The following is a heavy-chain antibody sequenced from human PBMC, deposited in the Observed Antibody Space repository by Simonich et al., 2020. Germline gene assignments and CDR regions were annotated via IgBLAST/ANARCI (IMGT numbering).Heavy chain of an antibody. CDR2: INPNSGCT. Sequence: QVQLVQSGAEVKKPGASVKVSCTASGYTFTGYYMHWVRQAPGQGLEWMGWINPNSGCTNYAQKFKCRVTMTRDTSISTAYMELGRLRSDDTAVYYCARVRFEAFDIWGQGTMVTVSS. V-gene: IGHV1-2*02. CDR3: ARVRFEAFDI. J-gene: IGHJ3*02. CDR1: GYTFTGYY.